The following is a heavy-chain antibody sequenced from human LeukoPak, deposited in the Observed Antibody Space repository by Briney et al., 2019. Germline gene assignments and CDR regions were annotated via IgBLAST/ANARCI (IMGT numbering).Heavy chain of an antibody. CDR2: INSDGSST. CDR3: VRVAAFDI. J-gene: IGHJ3*02. Sequence: PAGSLRLSCAASGFTVSSYWMHWVRHAPGQGLVWVSRINSDGSSTSYADSVKGRFTISRDNAKNTLYMQMNSLRAEDTAVYYCVRVAAFDIWGQGTMVTVSS. CDR1: GFTVSSYW. V-gene: IGHV3-74*01.